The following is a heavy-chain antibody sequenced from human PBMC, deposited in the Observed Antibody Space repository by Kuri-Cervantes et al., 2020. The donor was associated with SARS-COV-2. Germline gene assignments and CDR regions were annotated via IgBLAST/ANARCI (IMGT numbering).Heavy chain of an antibody. J-gene: IGHJ4*02. CDR2: ISWNSGSI. Sequence: SLKISCAASGFTFDDYAMHWVRQAPGKGLEWVSGISWNSGSIGYADSVKGRFTISRDNAKNSLYLQMNSLRAEDTAVYYCARDNPLYYWGQGTLVTVSS. CDR3: ARDNPLYY. D-gene: IGHD3-16*01. CDR1: GFTFDDYA. V-gene: IGHV3-9*01.